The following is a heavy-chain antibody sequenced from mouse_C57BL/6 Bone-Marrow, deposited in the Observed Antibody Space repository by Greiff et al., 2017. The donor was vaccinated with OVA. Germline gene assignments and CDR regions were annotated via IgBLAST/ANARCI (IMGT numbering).Heavy chain of an antibody. CDR1: GYTFTSYG. Sequence: QVQLKQSGAELARPGASVKLSCKASGYTFTSYGISWVKQRTGQGLEWIGEIYPRSGNTYYNEKFKGKATLTADKSSSTAYMELRSLTSEDSAVYFCARWPIYYDYENAMDYWGQGTSVTVSS. V-gene: IGHV1-81*01. CDR2: IYPRSGNT. CDR3: ARWPIYYDYENAMDY. D-gene: IGHD2-4*01. J-gene: IGHJ4*01.